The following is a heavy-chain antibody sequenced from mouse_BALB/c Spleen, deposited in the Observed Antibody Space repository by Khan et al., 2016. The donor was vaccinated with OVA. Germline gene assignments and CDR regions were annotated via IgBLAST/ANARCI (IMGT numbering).Heavy chain of an antibody. CDR2: INPSNGYT. J-gene: IGHJ3*01. CDR3: VRDEAYHRNDGLFAN. Sequence: QIQLVQSGAELARPGASVKMSCKASGYTFTSYTIHWIKERPGQGLEWIGYINPSNGYTNYNQRFKDKATLTTDKSSTTAYLQLSSLTSDDSAVYNCVRDEAYHRNDGLFANWGQGTLVTVSA. V-gene: IGHV1-4*01. CDR1: GYTFTSYT. D-gene: IGHD2-14*01.